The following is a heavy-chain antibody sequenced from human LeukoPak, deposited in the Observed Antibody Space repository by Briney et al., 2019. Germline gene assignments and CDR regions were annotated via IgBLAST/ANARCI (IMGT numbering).Heavy chain of an antibody. CDR2: TYYSGST. CDR1: GGSISSYY. V-gene: IGHV4-59*01. D-gene: IGHD2-15*01. CDR3: ARSVEGYCSGGSCYSYYYYMDV. J-gene: IGHJ6*03. Sequence: KSSETLSLTCTVSGGSISSYYWSWIRQPPGKGLEWIGYTYYSGSTNYNPSLKSRVTISVDTSKNQFSLKLSSVTAADTAVYYCARSVEGYCSGGSCYSYYYYMDVWGKGTTVTVSS.